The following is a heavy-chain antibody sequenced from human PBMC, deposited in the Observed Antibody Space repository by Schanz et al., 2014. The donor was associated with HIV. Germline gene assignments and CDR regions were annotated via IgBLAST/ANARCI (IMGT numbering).Heavy chain of an antibody. CDR2: MNPGSGNT. D-gene: IGHD2-21*01. V-gene: IGHV1-8*02. CDR3: ARGGYYRGVGDYYVTTFDY. CDR1: GYNFGNLD. Sequence: QVDLEQSGAEVKKPGASVRVSCKASGYNFGNLDINWVRQATGQGLEWLGWMNPGSGNTGYAWKFQGRVTMTRDTSIRTAYMELSSLRSDDTAVYYCARGGYYRGVGDYYVTTFDYWGRGTKVTVSS. J-gene: IGHJ3*01.